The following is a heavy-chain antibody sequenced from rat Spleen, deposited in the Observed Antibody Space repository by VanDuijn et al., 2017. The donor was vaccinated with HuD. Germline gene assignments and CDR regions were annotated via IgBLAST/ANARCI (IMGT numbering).Heavy chain of an antibody. V-gene: IGHV5-25*01. Sequence: EVQLVESGGGLVQPGKSLKLSCAASGFTFSDYDMAWVRQAPTRGLEWIASISTEGTNTYYRDSVKGRFTISRDNAKSTLYLQMDSLRSEDTATYYCASRTIAASWYFDFWGPGTMVTVSS. CDR3: ASRTIAASWYFDF. CDR2: ISTEGTNT. D-gene: IGHD1-2*01. J-gene: IGHJ1*01. CDR1: GFTFSDYD.